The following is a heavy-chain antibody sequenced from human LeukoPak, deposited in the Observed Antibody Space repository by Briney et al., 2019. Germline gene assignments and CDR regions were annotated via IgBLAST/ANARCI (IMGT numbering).Heavy chain of an antibody. Sequence: GGSLRLSCAASGFTFSRYAMSWVRQAPGKGLEWVSAISGRGGSTYYADSVKGRFTISRDNSKNTLYVQMNSLRAEDTAVYYCAKSSDYYYYYGMDVWGQGTTVTVSS. CDR3: AKSSDYYYYYGMDV. CDR1: GFTFSRYA. D-gene: IGHD6-6*01. J-gene: IGHJ6*02. V-gene: IGHV3-23*01. CDR2: ISGRGGST.